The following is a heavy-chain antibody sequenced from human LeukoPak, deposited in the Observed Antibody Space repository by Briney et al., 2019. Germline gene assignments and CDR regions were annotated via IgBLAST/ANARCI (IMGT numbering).Heavy chain of an antibody. CDR1: GFTFSSYS. CDR3: ARDRTYYDFWSGYYT. D-gene: IGHD3-3*01. CDR2: ISSSSSTI. Sequence: PGGSLRLSCAASGFTFSSYSMNWVRQAPGKGLEWVSYISSSSSTIYYADFVKGRFTISRDNAKNSLYLQMNSLRAEDTAVYYCARDRTYYDFWSGYYTWGQGTLVTVSS. J-gene: IGHJ5*02. V-gene: IGHV3-48*01.